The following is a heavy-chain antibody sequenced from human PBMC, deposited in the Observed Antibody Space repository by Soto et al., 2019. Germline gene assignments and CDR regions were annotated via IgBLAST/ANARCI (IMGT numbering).Heavy chain of an antibody. CDR3: AKDRSITIFGVVIIAPDAFDI. V-gene: IGHV3-23*01. D-gene: IGHD3-3*01. Sequence: GGSLRLSCAASGFTFSSYAMSRVRQAPGKGLEWVSAISGSGGSTYYADSVKGRFTISRDNSKNTLYLQMNSLRAEDTAVYYCAKDRSITIFGVVIIAPDAFDIWGQGTTVTVSS. CDR2: ISGSGGST. CDR1: GFTFSSYA. J-gene: IGHJ3*02.